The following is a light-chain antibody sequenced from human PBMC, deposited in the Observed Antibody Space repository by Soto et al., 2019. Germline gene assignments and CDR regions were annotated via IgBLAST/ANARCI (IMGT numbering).Light chain of an antibody. Sequence: QSALTQPASVSGSPGQSITISCTGTNSDVGGYNYVSWYQQHPGKAPKLMIYGVSKRPSGISDRFSGSKSTTTASLTISGLQAEDEADYYCSSYTSDSTWVFGGGTKVTVL. V-gene: IGLV2-14*01. CDR1: NSDVGGYNY. CDR2: GVS. CDR3: SSYTSDSTWV. J-gene: IGLJ3*02.